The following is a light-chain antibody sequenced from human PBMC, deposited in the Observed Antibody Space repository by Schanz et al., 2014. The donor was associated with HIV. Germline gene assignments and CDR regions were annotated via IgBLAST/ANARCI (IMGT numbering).Light chain of an antibody. CDR1: SGYSSYA. CDR3: QTWDTGIQV. CDR2: LNSDGSH. Sequence: QLVLTQSPSASASLGASVKLTCTLSSGYSSYAIAWHQQQPEKGPRYLMKLNSDGSHSKGDGIPDRFSGSSSGAECYLTISSLQSEDEADYYCQTWDTGIQVFGGGTKVTVL. V-gene: IGLV4-69*01. J-gene: IGLJ3*02.